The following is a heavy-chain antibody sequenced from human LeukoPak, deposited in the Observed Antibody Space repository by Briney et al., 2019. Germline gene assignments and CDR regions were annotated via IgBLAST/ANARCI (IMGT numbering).Heavy chain of an antibody. CDR1: GFSFTDYP. CDR2: ISSSSSYI. Sequence: GGSLRLSCATSGFSFTDYPMNWVRQAPGKGLEWVSSISSSSSYIYYADSVKGRFTISRDNAKNSLYLQMNSLRAEDTAVYYCARGKDDYGDYVRWFDPWGQGTLVTVSS. D-gene: IGHD4-17*01. V-gene: IGHV3-21*01. J-gene: IGHJ5*02. CDR3: ARGKDDYGDYVRWFDP.